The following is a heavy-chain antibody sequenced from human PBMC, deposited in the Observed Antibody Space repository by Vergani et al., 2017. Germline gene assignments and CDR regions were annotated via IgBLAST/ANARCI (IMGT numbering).Heavy chain of an antibody. CDR1: GGSFSGYY. CDR3: ARGSVVVVPAATGGYYYYMDV. Sequence: QVQLQQWGAGLLKPSETLSLTCAVYGGSFSGYYWSWIRQPPGKGLEWIGEINHSGSTNYNPSLKSRVTISVDTSKNQFSLKLSSVTAADTAVYYCARGSVVVVPAATGGYYYYMDVGGKGTTVTVSS. V-gene: IGHV4-34*01. D-gene: IGHD2-2*01. CDR2: INHSGST. J-gene: IGHJ6*03.